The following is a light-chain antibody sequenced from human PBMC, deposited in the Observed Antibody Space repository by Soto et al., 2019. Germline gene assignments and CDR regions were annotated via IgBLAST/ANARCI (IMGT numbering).Light chain of an antibody. CDR1: QSVLYSSNNKNY. V-gene: IGKV4-1*01. CDR3: QQYYNTRVT. J-gene: IGKJ3*01. Sequence: DIVMTQSPDSLAVSLGERATINCKSSQSVLYSSNNKNYLAWYQQKPGQPPKLLIYWASTRESGVPDRFSGSGSGTDFTLTISSLQAEDVAVYYCQQYYNTRVTFGPGTKVDFK. CDR2: WAS.